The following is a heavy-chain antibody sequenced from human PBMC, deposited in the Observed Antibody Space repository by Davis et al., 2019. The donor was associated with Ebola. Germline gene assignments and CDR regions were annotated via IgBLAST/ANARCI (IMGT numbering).Heavy chain of an antibody. J-gene: IGHJ6*03. CDR1: GFTFSSYS. D-gene: IGHD2-2*02. CDR2: ISSSSSTI. Sequence: GSLKISCAASGFTFSSYSMNWVRQAPGKGLEWVSYISSSSSTIYYADSVKGRFTISRDNAKNSLYLQMNSLRAEDTAVYYCTRASKSDCSSTSCYRGEYYYYYYMDVWGKGTTVTVSS. CDR3: TRASKSDCSSTSCYRGEYYYYYYMDV. V-gene: IGHV3-48*04.